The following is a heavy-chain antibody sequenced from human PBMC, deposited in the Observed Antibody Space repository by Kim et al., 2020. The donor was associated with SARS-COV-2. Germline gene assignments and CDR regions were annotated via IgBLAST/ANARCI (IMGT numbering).Heavy chain of an antibody. V-gene: IGHV3-30-3*01. D-gene: IGHD3-10*01. CDR1: GFTFSSYA. CDR2: ISYDGSNK. J-gene: IGHJ4*02. CDR3: ARLGRYGSELDY. Sequence: GGSLRLSCAASGFTFSSYAMHWVRQAPGKGLEWVAVISYDGSNKYYADSVKGRFTISRDNSKNTLYLQMNSLRAEDTAVYYCARLGRYGSELDYWGQGT.